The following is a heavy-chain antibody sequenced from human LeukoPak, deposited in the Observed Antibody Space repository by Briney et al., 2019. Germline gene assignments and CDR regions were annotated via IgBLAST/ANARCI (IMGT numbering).Heavy chain of an antibody. V-gene: IGHV3-23*01. J-gene: IGHJ4*02. CDR2: ITASGDRT. CDR1: GFTFSSYS. D-gene: IGHD3-10*01. Sequence: GGSLRLSCAASGFTFSSYSMNWVRQAPGKGLEWVSGITASGDRTFYGDSVRGRFTVSRDNSKNTVCLQMNSLRAEDTAVYYCAKSVFYGSGIYYFDYWGQGTLVTVSS. CDR3: AKSVFYGSGIYYFDY.